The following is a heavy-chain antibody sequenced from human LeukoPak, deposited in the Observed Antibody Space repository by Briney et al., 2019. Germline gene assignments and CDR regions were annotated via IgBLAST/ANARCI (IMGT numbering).Heavy chain of an antibody. CDR3: ASGVRGVIRFDY. J-gene: IGHJ4*02. V-gene: IGHV4-31*03. CDR2: IYYSGST. D-gene: IGHD3-10*01. Sequence: PSETLSLTCTVSGGSISSGGYYWSWIRQHPETGLEWIGYIYYSGSTYYNPSLKSRVTISVDTSKNQFSLKLSSVTAADTAVYYCASGVRGVIRFDYWGQGTLVTVSS. CDR1: GGSISSGGYY.